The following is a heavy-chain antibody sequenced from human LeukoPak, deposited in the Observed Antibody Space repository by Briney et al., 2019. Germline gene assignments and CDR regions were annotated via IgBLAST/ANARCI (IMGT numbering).Heavy chain of an antibody. CDR2: IYYSGST. D-gene: IGHD3-10*01. CDR3: ARVGLWDYFDY. J-gene: IGHJ4*02. V-gene: IGHV4-59*08. CDR1: GGSISSYY. Sequence: SETLSLTCTVSGGSISSYYWSWIRQPPGKGLERIGYIYYSGSTNYNPSLKSRVTISIETSKNQFSLKLSSVTAADTAVYYCARVGLWDYFDYWGQGTLVTVSS.